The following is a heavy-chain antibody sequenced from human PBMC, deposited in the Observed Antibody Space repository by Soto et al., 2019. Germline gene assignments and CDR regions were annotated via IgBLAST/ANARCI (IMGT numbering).Heavy chain of an antibody. CDR3: VRDAWGVVSAGYFDY. D-gene: IGHD2-2*01. Sequence: PGGSLRLSCAASGFTFDTYGMHWVRQAPGKGLEWVAVTWNDGSNEDYADSVKGRFTISRDNSKNTLYLQMNSLRAEDTAVYYCVRDAWGVVSAGYFDYWGQGTLVTVSS. CDR1: GFTFDTYG. V-gene: IGHV3-33*01. J-gene: IGHJ4*02. CDR2: TWNDGSNE.